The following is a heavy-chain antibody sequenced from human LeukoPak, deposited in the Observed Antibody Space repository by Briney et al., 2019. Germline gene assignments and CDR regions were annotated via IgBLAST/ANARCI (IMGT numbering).Heavy chain of an antibody. Sequence: ASVKVSCXVSGYTLTELSMHWVRQARGKGLEWMGGFDPEDGETIYAQKFQGRVTMTEDTSTDTAYMELSSLRSEDTAVYYCATLRVPYSSGWHRRGDWFDPWGQGTLVTVSS. V-gene: IGHV1-24*01. CDR3: ATLRVPYSSGWHRRGDWFDP. J-gene: IGHJ5*02. CDR2: FDPEDGET. CDR1: GYTLTELS. D-gene: IGHD6-19*01.